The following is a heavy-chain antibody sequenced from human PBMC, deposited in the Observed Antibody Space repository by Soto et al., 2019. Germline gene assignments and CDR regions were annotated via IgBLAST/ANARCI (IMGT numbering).Heavy chain of an antibody. CDR3: ARHHEPASTMGYDY. CDR1: GGSISSYY. Sequence: SETLSLTCTVSGGSISSYYWSWIRQPPGKGLEWIGYIYYSGSTNYNPSLKSRVTISVDTSKNQFSLKLNSVTAADTAVYYCARHHEPASTMGYDYWGQGTLVTVSS. J-gene: IGHJ4*02. V-gene: IGHV4-59*08. CDR2: IYYSGST. D-gene: IGHD3-10*01.